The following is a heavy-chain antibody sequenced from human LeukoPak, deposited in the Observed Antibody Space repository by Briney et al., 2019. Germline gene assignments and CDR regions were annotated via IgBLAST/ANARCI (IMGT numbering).Heavy chain of an antibody. CDR1: GYTLTELS. V-gene: IGHV1-24*01. D-gene: IGHD4-23*01. CDR2: FDPKDGDT. Sequence: ASVKVSCKVSGYTLTELSVHWVRQAPGKGLEWMGNFDPKDGDTIYAQRFQGRVTMTEDTSTHTAYMELSSLESEDTAIYYCANAVISDSGFYFDNWGQGTLVTVSS. CDR3: ANAVISDSGFYFDN. J-gene: IGHJ4*02.